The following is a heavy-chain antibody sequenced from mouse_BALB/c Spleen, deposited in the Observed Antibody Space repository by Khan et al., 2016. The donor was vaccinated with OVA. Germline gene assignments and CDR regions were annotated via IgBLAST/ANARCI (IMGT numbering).Heavy chain of an antibody. D-gene: IGHD2-1*01. Sequence: LQQSGPELVKPGASVKISCKASGYTFTDYIMDWVKQSHGKSLEWIGDINPNNGGTFYNQNFIAKATLTVDKSSSTAYMELRSLTSEDTAVYYCARSGYGTFAYWGQGTLVTVSA. J-gene: IGHJ3*01. CDR3: ARSGYGTFAY. CDR1: GYTFTDYI. V-gene: IGHV1-18*01. CDR2: INPNNGGT.